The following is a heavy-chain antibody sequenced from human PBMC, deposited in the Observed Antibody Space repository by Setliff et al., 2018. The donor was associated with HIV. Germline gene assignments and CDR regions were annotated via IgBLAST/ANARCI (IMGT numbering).Heavy chain of an antibody. D-gene: IGHD3-16*01. Sequence: SVKVSRKASGGTFSSYTINWVRRAPGQGLEWMGRSIPILGIGNDEQAQKFKGRVTFTADKSTSTVFMELSSLRSEDTAVYYCARCGAGEWHLYMDVWGKGTAVTVSS. V-gene: IGHV1-69*02. J-gene: IGHJ6*03. CDR1: GGTFSSYT. CDR2: SIPILGIG. CDR3: ARCGAGEWHLYMDV.